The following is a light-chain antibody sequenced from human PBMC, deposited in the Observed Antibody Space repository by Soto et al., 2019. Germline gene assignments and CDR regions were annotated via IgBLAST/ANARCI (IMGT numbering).Light chain of an antibody. Sequence: DVVMTQTPLSLSVAPGQPASISCKSSQSLLHITGETFLFWYLQKPGQSPQLLIYEVSTRVSGVPDRFSVSGSGTDFTLETSRVETDDVGIYYCMQSTQLPPTFGQGTRLG. V-gene: IGKV2D-29*02. CDR1: QSLLHITGETF. CDR3: MQSTQLPPT. J-gene: IGKJ5*01. CDR2: EVS.